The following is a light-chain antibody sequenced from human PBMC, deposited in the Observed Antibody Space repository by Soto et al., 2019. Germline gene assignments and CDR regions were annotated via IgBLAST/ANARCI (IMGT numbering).Light chain of an antibody. J-gene: IGKJ2*01. CDR2: VGS. CDR3: MQALQTPDT. CDR1: QSLLDSNGYHY. V-gene: IGKV2-28*01. Sequence: DIVLTQSPLSLPVTPGEPASISCRSSQSLLDSNGYHYLDWFLQKPGQPPQLLIYVGSIRASGVPDRFSGSGSGTDFTLKINTVEADDVGVYYCMQALQTPDTFGQGTKLEIK.